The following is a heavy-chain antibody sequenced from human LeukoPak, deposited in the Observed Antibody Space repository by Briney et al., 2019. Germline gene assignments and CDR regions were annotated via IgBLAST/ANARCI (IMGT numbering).Heavy chain of an antibody. CDR1: GFTFSNAW. V-gene: IGHV3-15*01. D-gene: IGHD4-17*01. CDR3: TRGTTTVTTTYYYGMDV. CDR2: IKSKTDGGTT. J-gene: IGHJ6*02. Sequence: GGSLRLSCAASGFTFSNAWMSWVRQAPGKGLEWVGRIKSKTDGGTTDNAAPVKGRFTISRDDSKNTLYLQMNSLKTEDTAVYYCTRGTTTVTTTYYYGMDVWGQGTTVTVSS.